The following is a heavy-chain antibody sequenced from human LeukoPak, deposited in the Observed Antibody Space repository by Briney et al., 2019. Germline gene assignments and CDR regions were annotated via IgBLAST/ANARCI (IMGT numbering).Heavy chain of an antibody. J-gene: IGHJ4*02. V-gene: IGHV4-59*12. CDR2: IYYSGST. CDR3: ARAEQWLVGLYYFDY. Sequence: SETLSLTCTVSGGSISSYYWSWIRQPPGKGLEWIGYIYYSGSTYYNPSLKSRVTISVDTSKNQFSLKLSSVTAADTAVYYCARAEQWLVGLYYFDYWGQGTLVTVSS. D-gene: IGHD6-19*01. CDR1: GGSISSYY.